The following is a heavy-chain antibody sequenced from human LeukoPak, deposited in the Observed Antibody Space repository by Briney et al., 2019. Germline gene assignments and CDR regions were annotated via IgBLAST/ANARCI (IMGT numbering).Heavy chain of an antibody. V-gene: IGHV4-30-2*01. CDR2: IYHSGST. CDR1: GGSISSGGYS. CDR3: ARSIDRNCSGGSCYGGDFDY. Sequence: SQTLSLTCAVSGGSISSGGYSWSWIRQPPGKGLEWIGYIYHSGSTYYNPSLKSRVTISVDRSKSQFSLKLSSVTAADTAVYYCARSIDRNCSGGSCYGGDFDYWGQGTLVTVSS. J-gene: IGHJ4*02. D-gene: IGHD2-15*01.